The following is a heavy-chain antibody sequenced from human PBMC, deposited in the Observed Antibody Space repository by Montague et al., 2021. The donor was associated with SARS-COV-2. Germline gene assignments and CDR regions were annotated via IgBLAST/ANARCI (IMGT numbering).Heavy chain of an antibody. CDR2: IDWDDDK. J-gene: IGHJ4*02. D-gene: IGHD3-9*01. V-gene: IGHV2-70*01. CDR1: GFSLSTSGMC. CDR3: ARMFYDILTGYRNFDY. Sequence: PALVKPTQTLTLTCTFSGFSLSTSGMCVSWIRQPPGKALEWLALIDWDDDKYYSTSLKTRLTISKDTSKNQVVLTMTNMDPVDTATYYCARMFYDILTGYRNFDYWGPGTLVTVSS.